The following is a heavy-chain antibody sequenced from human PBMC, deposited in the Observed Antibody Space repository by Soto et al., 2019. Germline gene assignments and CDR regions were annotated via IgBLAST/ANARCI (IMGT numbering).Heavy chain of an antibody. J-gene: IGHJ4*02. CDR3: ARGSSPVDFAH. CDR2: INAGNGNT. D-gene: IGHD6-13*01. Sequence: ASVKVSCKASGYTFTSYAMHWVRQAPGQRLEWMGWINAGNGNTKYSQKFQGRVTITRDTSTSTVYMELRSLTSDDTAVYFCARGSSPVDFAHWGKRTLVTVSS. CDR1: GYTFTSYA. V-gene: IGHV1-3*01.